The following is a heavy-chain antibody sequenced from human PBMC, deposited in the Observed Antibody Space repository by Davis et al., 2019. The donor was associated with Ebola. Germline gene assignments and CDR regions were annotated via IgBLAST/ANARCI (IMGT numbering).Heavy chain of an antibody. CDR1: GGSIRTHY. Sequence: SETLSLTCTVSGGSIRTHYWSWIRQSPGKGLEWTGYGYYGGRTDYNPSLKSRAIISVDTSKNHFSLNLSSVTAADTAIYYCARSVFYDSTGYYVHWYYDLWGRGTLVTVSS. CDR2: GYYGGRT. J-gene: IGHJ2*01. D-gene: IGHD3-22*01. CDR3: ARSVFYDSTGYYVHWYYDL. V-gene: IGHV4-59*11.